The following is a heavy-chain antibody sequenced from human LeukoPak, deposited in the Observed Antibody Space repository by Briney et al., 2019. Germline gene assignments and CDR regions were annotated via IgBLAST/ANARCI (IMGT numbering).Heavy chain of an antibody. V-gene: IGHV4-4*07. CDR3: ARTLPAYSSSSGYFDY. D-gene: IGHD6-6*01. Sequence: PSETLSLTCTVSGGSISSYYWSWIRQPAGKGLEWIGRIYNSGSTTYNPSLKSRVTMSVDTSKNQFSLKLSSVTAADTAVYYCARTLPAYSSSSGYFDYWGQGTLVTVSS. CDR1: GGSISSYY. J-gene: IGHJ4*02. CDR2: IYNSGST.